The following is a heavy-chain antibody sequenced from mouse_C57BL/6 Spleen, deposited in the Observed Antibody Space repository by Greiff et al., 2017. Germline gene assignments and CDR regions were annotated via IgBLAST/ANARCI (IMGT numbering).Heavy chain of an antibody. D-gene: IGHD1-1*01. CDR2: IRNKANGYTT. CDR3: ARYMRYGSSYYFDY. J-gene: IGHJ2*01. CDR1: GFTFTDYY. V-gene: IGHV7-3*01. Sequence: DVKLVESGGGLVQPGGSLSLSCAASGFTFTDYYMSWVRQPPGKALEWLGFIRNKANGYTTEYSASVKGRFTISRDNSQSILYLQMNALRAEDSATYYCARYMRYGSSYYFDYWGQGTTLTVSS.